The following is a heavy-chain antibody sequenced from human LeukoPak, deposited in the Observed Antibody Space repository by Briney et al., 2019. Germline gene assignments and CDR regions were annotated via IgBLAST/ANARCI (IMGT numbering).Heavy chain of an antibody. Sequence: SETLSLTCAVSGDSISSSNWWSWVRQPPGKGLEWIGEIYHSGSTNYNPSLKSRVTISVDKSKNQFSLKLSSVTAADTAVYYCARAASSGWSPLGYWGQGTLVTVSS. CDR3: ARAASSGWSPLGY. CDR1: GDSISSSNW. CDR2: IYHSGST. D-gene: IGHD6-19*01. V-gene: IGHV4-4*02. J-gene: IGHJ4*02.